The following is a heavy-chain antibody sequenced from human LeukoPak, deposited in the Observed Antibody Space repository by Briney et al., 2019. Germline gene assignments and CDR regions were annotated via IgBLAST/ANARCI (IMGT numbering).Heavy chain of an antibody. D-gene: IGHD2-2*01. V-gene: IGHV3-23*01. Sequence: GGSLRLSCAASGFTFSSYSMNWVRQAPGKGLEWVSAISGSGGSTYYADSVKGRFTISRDNSKNTLYLQMNSLRAEDTAVYYCAKGDCSSTSCSFDYWGQGTLVTVSS. CDR1: GFTFSSYS. CDR2: ISGSGGST. CDR3: AKGDCSSTSCSFDY. J-gene: IGHJ4*02.